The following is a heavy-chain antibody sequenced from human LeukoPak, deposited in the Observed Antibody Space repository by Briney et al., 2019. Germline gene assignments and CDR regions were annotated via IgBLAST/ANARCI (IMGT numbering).Heavy chain of an antibody. D-gene: IGHD3-3*01. J-gene: IGHJ4*02. V-gene: IGHV3-21*01. CDR3: ARDPRLEISGMVIDMLDY. CDR1: GFTFSSHS. Sequence: GGSLRLSCAASGFTFSSHSMNWVRQAPGKGLEWVSYISISSTYIYYAASVKGRFAISRDNARNSLFLQMNSLRAEDSGIYYCARDPRLEISGMVIDMLDYWGQGTLVTVSS. CDR2: ISISSTYI.